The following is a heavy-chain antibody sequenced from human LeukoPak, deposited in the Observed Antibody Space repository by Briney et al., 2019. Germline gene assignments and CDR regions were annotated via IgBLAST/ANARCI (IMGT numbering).Heavy chain of an antibody. CDR1: GYTFTSYD. J-gene: IGHJ1*01. D-gene: IGHD5-12*01. Sequence: ASVKVSCKASGYTFTSYDINWVRQATGQGLEWMGWMNPNSGNTGYAQKFQGRVTMTRNTSISTAYMELSSLRSEDTAVYDCARGWRHSGYQIDEYFQHWGQGTLVTVSS. CDR2: MNPNSGNT. V-gene: IGHV1-8*01. CDR3: ARGWRHSGYQIDEYFQH.